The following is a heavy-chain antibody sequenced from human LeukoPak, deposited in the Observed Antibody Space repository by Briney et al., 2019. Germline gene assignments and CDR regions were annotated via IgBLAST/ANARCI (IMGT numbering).Heavy chain of an antibody. CDR3: ALKPTGPYYFGY. D-gene: IGHD1-14*01. Sequence: TGGSLRLSCAGSGVTFSAYWMSWVRQAPGKGLEWVANIKQDGSEKYYVGSVKGRFTISRDNAKNSLYLQVNSLRDEDTAVYYCALKPTGPYYFGYWGQGTLVTVSS. J-gene: IGHJ4*02. V-gene: IGHV3-7*01. CDR1: GVTFSAYW. CDR2: IKQDGSEK.